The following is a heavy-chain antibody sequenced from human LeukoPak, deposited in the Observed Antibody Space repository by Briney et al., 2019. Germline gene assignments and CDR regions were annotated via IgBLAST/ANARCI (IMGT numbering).Heavy chain of an antibody. D-gene: IGHD3-22*01. CDR1: GGSMRSDGYY. CDR2: IYYSGST. Sequence: SQTLSLTCTVSGGSMRSDGYYWSWIRQHPGKGLEWIGNIYYSGSTYYNPSLKSRVAISVDTSQNQFSLKLSSVTAADTAMYYCARDQRDSSGYWQRLDYWGQGALVTVSS. CDR3: ARDQRDSSGYWQRLDY. J-gene: IGHJ4*02. V-gene: IGHV4-31*03.